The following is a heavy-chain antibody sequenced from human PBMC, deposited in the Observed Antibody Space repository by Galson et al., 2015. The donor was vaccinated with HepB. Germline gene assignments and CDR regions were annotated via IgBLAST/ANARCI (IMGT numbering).Heavy chain of an antibody. J-gene: IGHJ3*02. CDR2: ISYDGSSK. D-gene: IGHD4-23*01. CDR3: AKCWSTVAAGGIFDAFDI. CDR1: GFTFSSYG. V-gene: IGHV3-30*18. Sequence: SLRLSCAASGFTFSSYGMHWVRQAPGKGLEWVAVISYDGSSKYYGDSVKGRLTISRDNSKNTLYLQMNSLRAEDTAVYYCAKCWSTVAAGGIFDAFDIWGQGTMVTVSS.